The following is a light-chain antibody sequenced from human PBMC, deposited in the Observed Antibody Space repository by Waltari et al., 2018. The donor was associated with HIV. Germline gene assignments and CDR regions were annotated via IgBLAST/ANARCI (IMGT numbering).Light chain of an antibody. CDR1: SSN. CDR3: AAWGDNLSGPVL. CDR2: RNN. J-gene: IGLJ2*01. Sequence: QSVLTQPPSASGTPGPRVTISCSGSSSNVHWYQKFPGTAPKLLIYRNNQRPSGVPDRFSGSKSGTSASLAISGLRSEDEADYYCAAWGDNLSGPVLFGGGTKLTVL. V-gene: IGLV1-47*01.